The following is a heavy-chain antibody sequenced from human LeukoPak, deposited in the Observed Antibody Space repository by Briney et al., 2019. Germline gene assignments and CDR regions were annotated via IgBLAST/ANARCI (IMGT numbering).Heavy chain of an antibody. V-gene: IGHV3-23*01. CDR2: ISGSGGNT. J-gene: IGHJ4*02. Sequence: PGGSLRLSCAASGLSFSSYAMSWVRQAPGKGLEWVSGISGSGGNTYYADSVKGRFTISRDNSKNTLYLQMNSLRAEDTAVYYCAKDLIVGATPYWGQGTLVTVSP. CDR3: AKDLIVGATPY. CDR1: GLSFSSYA. D-gene: IGHD1-26*01.